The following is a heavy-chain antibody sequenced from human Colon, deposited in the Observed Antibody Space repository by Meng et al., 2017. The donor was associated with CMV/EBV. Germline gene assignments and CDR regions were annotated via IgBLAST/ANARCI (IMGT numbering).Heavy chain of an antibody. CDR2: SYNDGST. V-gene: IGHV3-53*01. J-gene: IGHJ6*02. D-gene: IGHD2-2*01. CDR3: ASTGCNNTNCPEDYYYYYGLGV. CDR1: GFTVPNNF. Sequence: GGSLRLSCAASGFTVPNNFMTWVRQAPGKGLEWVSLSYNDGSTYYADSVKGRFTISRDTSKNTVYLRMNSLRPDDSAVYYCASTGCNNTNCPEDYYYYYGLGVWGQGTTVTVSS.